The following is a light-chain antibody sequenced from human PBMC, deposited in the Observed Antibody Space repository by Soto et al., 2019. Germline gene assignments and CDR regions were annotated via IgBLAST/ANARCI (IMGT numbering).Light chain of an antibody. V-gene: IGKV1-12*01. Sequence: DIQMTQSPSSVSASVGDTVTITCRASHYIDSWLAWYQQKPGKAPKLLIYDASRLRSGVPSTFSGSRSGTDFTLTITDLQPEDFATYYCQQAYSFPIAFGRGTRLEI. J-gene: IGKJ5*01. CDR1: HYIDSW. CDR3: QQAYSFPIA. CDR2: DAS.